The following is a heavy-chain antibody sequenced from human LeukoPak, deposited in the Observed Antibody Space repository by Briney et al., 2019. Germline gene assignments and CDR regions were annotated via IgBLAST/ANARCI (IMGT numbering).Heavy chain of an antibody. CDR1: GFTFSTFA. J-gene: IGHJ4*02. CDR3: ATYRQVLLPFES. Sequence: GGSLRLTCAASGFTFSTFAMIWVRQPPGKGLEWVSSIFPSGGEIHYADSVRGRFTISRDNSKSTLSLQMNGLRAEDTAIYYCATYRQVLLPFESWGQGTLVTVSS. D-gene: IGHD2-8*02. CDR2: IFPSGGEI. V-gene: IGHV3-23*01.